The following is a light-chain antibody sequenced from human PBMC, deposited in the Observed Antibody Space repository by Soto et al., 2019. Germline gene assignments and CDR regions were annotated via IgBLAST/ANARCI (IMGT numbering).Light chain of an antibody. V-gene: IGLV1-40*01. Sequence: QSVLTQPPSVSGAPGQRVTISCTGSSSNIGAGHDVHWYQQLPGTAPKLIIYGNRNRPSGVPDRFSGSKSGTSASLAITGLQAEDEADYYCQSYDSSLSGYVFGTGTKLTVL. CDR3: QSYDSSLSGYV. CDR2: GNR. CDR1: SSNIGAGHD. J-gene: IGLJ1*01.